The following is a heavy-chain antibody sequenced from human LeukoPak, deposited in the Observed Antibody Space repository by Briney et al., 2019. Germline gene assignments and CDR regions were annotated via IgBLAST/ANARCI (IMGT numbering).Heavy chain of an antibody. D-gene: IGHD2-2*01. CDR2: IYYSGTT. CDR1: GGSISCGDYY. V-gene: IGHV4-30-4*08. CDR3: ARSNGKYQLPINY. J-gene: IGHJ4*02. Sequence: SQTLFLTCTVSGGSISCGDYYWSWIRQPPGKGLEWIGYIYYSGTTYYNPSLKSRVTISVDTSKNQFSLKLSSVTAADTAVYYCARSNGKYQLPINYWGQGTLVTVSS.